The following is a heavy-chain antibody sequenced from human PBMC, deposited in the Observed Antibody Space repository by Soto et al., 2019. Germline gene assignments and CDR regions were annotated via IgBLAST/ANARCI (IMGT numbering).Heavy chain of an antibody. CDR2: IYSGGST. V-gene: IGHV3-66*01. J-gene: IGHJ4*02. D-gene: IGHD4-17*01. Sequence: GGSLRLSCAASGFTVSSNYMSWVRQAPGKGLEWVSVIYSGGSTYYADSVKGRFTISRDNSKNTLYLQMNSLRAEDTAVYYCAGEMLNDYGDYYHYFDYWGQGTLVTVSS. CDR1: GFTVSSNY. CDR3: AGEMLNDYGDYYHYFDY.